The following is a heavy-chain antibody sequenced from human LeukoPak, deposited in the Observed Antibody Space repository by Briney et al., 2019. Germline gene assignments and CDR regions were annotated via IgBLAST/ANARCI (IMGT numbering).Heavy chain of an antibody. V-gene: IGHV1-8*03. CDR1: GYTFTSYD. J-gene: IGHJ4*02. D-gene: IGHD3-3*01. CDR3: ARGDDFWSGYYPFDY. CDR2: MNPNSGNT. Sequence: ASVKVSCTASGYTFTSYDINWVRQATGQGLEWMGWMNPNSGNTGYAQMLQGRVTITRNTSISTAYMELSSLRSEDTAVYYCARGDDFWSGYYPFDYWGQGTLVTVSS.